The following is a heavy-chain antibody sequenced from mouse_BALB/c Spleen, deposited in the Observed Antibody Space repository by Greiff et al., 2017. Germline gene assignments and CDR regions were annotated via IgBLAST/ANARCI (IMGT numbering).Heavy chain of an antibody. Sequence: QVQLQQSGAELAKPGASVKMSCKASGYTFTSYWMHWVKQRPGQGLEWIGYINPSTGYTEYNQKFKDKATLTADKSSSTAYMQLSSLTSEDSAVYYCARSDPIHYYESFAYWGQGTLVTVSA. D-gene: IGHD1-2*01. CDR3: ARSDPIHYYESFAY. V-gene: IGHV1-7*01. CDR1: GYTFTSYW. J-gene: IGHJ3*01. CDR2: INPSTGYT.